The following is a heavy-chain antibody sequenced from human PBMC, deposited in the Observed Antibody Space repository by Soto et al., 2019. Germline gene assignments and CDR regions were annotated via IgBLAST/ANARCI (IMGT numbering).Heavy chain of an antibody. V-gene: IGHV3-23*01. CDR2: IIGSGGST. D-gene: IGHD3-22*01. J-gene: IGHJ4*02. CDR1: GFTFNSYA. CDR3: AEDRNYYDSSGYDY. Sequence: GGSLRLSCAASGFTFNSYAMSWVRQAPGKGLEWVSTIIGSGGSTYYADSVKGRFSVSRDNSKNTLYLQMNSLRAEDTAVYYCAEDRNYYDSSGYDYWGQGTLVTVSS.